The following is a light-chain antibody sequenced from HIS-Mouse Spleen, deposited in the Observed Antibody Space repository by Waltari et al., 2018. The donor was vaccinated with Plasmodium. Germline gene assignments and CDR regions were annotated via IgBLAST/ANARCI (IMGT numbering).Light chain of an antibody. J-gene: IGLJ2*01. V-gene: IGLV3-25*03. CDR1: ALPKQY. CDR3: QSADSSGTYRV. Sequence: SYELTQPPSVSVSPGQTARITCSGDALPKQYAYWYQQKPGQAPGLVIYKDSERPSGIPERSAGSSSGTTVTLTISGVQAEDEADYYCQSADSSGTYRVFGGGTKLTVL. CDR2: KDS.